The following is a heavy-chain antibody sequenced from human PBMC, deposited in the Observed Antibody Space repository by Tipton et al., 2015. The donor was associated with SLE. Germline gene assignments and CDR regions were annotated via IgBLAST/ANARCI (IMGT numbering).Heavy chain of an antibody. D-gene: IGHD2-15*01. Sequence: SLRLSCAASGFTFSSYEMNWVRQSPGKGLEWIGEISHSGDTDYNPSLKSRVTMSVDKSKNQFSLKLSSVTAADTAVYYCARVAQGTLTVYSIDYWGQGTLVTVSS. V-gene: IGHV4-4*02. CDR3: ARVAQGTLTVYSIDY. CDR2: ISHSGDT. J-gene: IGHJ4*02. CDR1: GFTFSSYEM.